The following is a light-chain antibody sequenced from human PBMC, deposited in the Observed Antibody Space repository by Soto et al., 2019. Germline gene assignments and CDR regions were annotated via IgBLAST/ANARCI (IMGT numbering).Light chain of an antibody. V-gene: IGLV3-1*01. CDR1: KLGDKY. J-gene: IGLJ2*01. CDR2: QYN. CDR3: QAWDSSTAV. Sequence: SSELTQPPSVSVSPGQTASITCSGDKLGDKYACWYQQKPGQSPALVIYQYNKRRSGIPERFSGSNSGNTATLTISGTQAMDEADYYCQAWDSSTAVFGGGTKLTVL.